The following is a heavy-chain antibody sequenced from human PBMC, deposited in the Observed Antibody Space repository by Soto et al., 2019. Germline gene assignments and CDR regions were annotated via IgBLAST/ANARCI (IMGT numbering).Heavy chain of an antibody. CDR2: IRNSGTTI. J-gene: IGHJ5*02. V-gene: IGHV3-11*01. D-gene: IGHD3-22*01. Sequence: GGSLRRSCEASEFAFSDYDMSWIRQAPGKGLEWVSYIRNSGTTINYADSVKGRFTISRDNAKKSVYLQMNNLRAEDTAVYYCARDRYYTNSCYWLDPLGQGTLVTVSS. CDR1: EFAFSDYD. CDR3: ARDRYYTNSCYWLDP.